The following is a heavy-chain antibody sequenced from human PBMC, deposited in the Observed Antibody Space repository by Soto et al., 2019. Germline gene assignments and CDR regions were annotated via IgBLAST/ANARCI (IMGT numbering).Heavy chain of an antibody. J-gene: IGHJ6*02. CDR1: GFTFSSYG. Sequence: PGGSLRLSCAASGFTFSSYGMHWVRQAPGKGLEWVAVIWYDGSNKYYADSVKGRFTISRDNSKNTLYLQMNSLRAEDTAVYYCARVATSWYYGMDVWGQGTTVTVSS. V-gene: IGHV3-33*01. CDR3: ARVATSWYYGMDV. CDR2: IWYDGSNK. D-gene: IGHD5-12*01.